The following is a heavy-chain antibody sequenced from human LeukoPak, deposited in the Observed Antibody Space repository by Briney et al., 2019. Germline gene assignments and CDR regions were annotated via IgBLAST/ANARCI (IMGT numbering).Heavy chain of an antibody. CDR3: AGIVASAGAPVDY. Sequence: PSETLSLTCTVSGGSIDSGSYQWSWIRQPAGKGLEWIGRIYGSGSPYYNSPLKSRVTISVDTSTSQFSLNLTSVTAADTAVYYCAGIVASAGAPVDYWGQGTLVTVSS. J-gene: IGHJ4*02. CDR2: IYGSGSP. CDR1: GGSIDSGSYQ. V-gene: IGHV4-61*02. D-gene: IGHD6-13*01.